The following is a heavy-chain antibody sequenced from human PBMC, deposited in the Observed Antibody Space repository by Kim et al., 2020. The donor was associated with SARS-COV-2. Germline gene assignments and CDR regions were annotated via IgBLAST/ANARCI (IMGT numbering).Heavy chain of an antibody. V-gene: IGHV3-23*01. CDR2: ISGGGTT. D-gene: IGHD6-19*01. CDR3: ARDPPSHTSGWKC. Sequence: GGSLRLSCAASGFTFSNYAMSWVRQAPGKGLEWVSAISGGGTTYYEAAVKGRFTTSRDNAKNTLYLEMSSLRAEDTAHYYCARDPPSHTSGWKCWGQGT. CDR1: GFTFSNYA. J-gene: IGHJ4*02.